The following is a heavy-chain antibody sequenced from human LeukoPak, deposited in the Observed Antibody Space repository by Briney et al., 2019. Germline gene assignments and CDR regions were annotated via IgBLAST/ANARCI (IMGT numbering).Heavy chain of an antibody. CDR2: ISGSGGST. V-gene: IGHV3-23*01. Sequence: GGSLRLSCAASGFTFSSYAMSWVRQAPGKGLEWVSAISGSGGSTFYADSVKGRFTISRDNSKNTLYLQMNSLRAEDTAVYYCVSSWYSYYYYGMDVWGQGATVTVSS. CDR3: VSSWYSYYYYGMDV. D-gene: IGHD6-13*01. J-gene: IGHJ6*02. CDR1: GFTFSSYA.